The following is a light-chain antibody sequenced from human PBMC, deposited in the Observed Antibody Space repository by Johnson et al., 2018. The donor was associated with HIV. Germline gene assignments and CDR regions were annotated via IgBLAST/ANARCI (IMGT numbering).Light chain of an antibody. V-gene: IGLV1-51*01. J-gene: IGLJ1*01. CDR3: GTWDSSLSAYV. Sequence: QSVLTQPPSVSAAPGQKVTISCSGSSSNIGNNYVSWYQQLPGTAPKLLIYDNNKRPSGIPDRFTGYKSGTSATLGITGIPTGDEADHYCGTWDSSLSAYVFVTGTTFTVL. CDR1: SSNIGNNY. CDR2: DNN.